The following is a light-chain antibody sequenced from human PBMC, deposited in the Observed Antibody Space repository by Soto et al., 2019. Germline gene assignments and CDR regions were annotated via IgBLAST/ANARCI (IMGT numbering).Light chain of an antibody. J-gene: IGKJ2*01. CDR2: GAS. CDR1: QSVGRT. Sequence: EIVMTQSPTTLSVSPGERATLFCRASQSVGRTLAWYQQKPGQSPRLLVYGASTRANGTPARFSGSGSGTEFTLTISSLQSEDVAVYYCQQYNQWPPYTVGQGTK. V-gene: IGKV3-15*01. CDR3: QQYNQWPPYT.